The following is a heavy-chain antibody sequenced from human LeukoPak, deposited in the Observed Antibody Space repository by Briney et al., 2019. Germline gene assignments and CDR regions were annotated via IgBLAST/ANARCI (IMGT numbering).Heavy chain of an antibody. CDR2: IYYSGST. CDR3: ARVLRGPTRYGSGSYIWFDP. V-gene: IGHV4-30-4*01. D-gene: IGHD3-10*01. J-gene: IGHJ5*02. Sequence: SQTLSLTCTVSGGSISSGDYYWSWIRQPPGKGLEWIGYIYYSGSTYYNPSLKSRVTISVDTSKNQFSLKLSSVSAADTAVYYCARVLRGPTRYGSGSYIWFDPWGQGTLVTVSS. CDR1: GGSISSGDYY.